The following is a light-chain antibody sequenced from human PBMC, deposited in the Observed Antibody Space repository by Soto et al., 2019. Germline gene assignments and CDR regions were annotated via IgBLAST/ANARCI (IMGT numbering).Light chain of an antibody. CDR2: EVT. J-gene: IGLJ1*01. CDR3: SSYAGSSNV. Sequence: QSVLTQPASVSGSPGQSITISCTGTSSDVGYYNYVCWYQQHPGKAPKLMISEVTSRPSGVSDRFSGSKSGNAASLTVSGLQAEDEADYYCSSYAGSSNVFGTGTKVTVL. V-gene: IGLV2-14*01. CDR1: SSDVGYYNY.